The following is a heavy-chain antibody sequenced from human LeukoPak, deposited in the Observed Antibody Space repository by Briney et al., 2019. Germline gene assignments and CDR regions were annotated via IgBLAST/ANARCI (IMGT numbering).Heavy chain of an antibody. Sequence: GGSLRLSCAASGFTFSSYSMNWVRQAPGKGLEWVSSISSSSSYIYYADSVKGRFTISRDNAKNSLYLQMNSLRAEDTAVYYCARGEGIVATTISDYWGQGTLVTVSS. CDR3: ARGEGIVATTISDY. CDR1: GFTFSSYS. CDR2: ISSSSSYI. J-gene: IGHJ4*02. D-gene: IGHD5-12*01. V-gene: IGHV3-21*01.